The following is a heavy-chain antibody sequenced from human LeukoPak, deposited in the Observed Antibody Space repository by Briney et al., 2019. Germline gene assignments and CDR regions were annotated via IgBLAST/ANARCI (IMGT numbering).Heavy chain of an antibody. Sequence: ASVKVSCKASGYTFTSYDINWVRQATGQGLEWMGWMNPNSGNTGYAQKFQGRVTITRNTSISTAYMELSSLRSEDTAVYYCARVRFLEWLLISDAFDIWGQGTMVTVSS. V-gene: IGHV1-8*03. CDR3: ARVRFLEWLLISDAFDI. CDR2: MNPNSGNT. CDR1: GYTFTSYD. D-gene: IGHD3-3*01. J-gene: IGHJ3*02.